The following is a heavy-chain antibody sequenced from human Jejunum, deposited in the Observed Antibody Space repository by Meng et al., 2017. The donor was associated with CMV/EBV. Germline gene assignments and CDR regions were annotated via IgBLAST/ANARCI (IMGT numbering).Heavy chain of an antibody. V-gene: IGHV3-30*02. CDR3: ANFPSSAYYSEMDV. CDR2: TRYKGKKK. Sequence: GFGFSRFGMQWGRQAAGKGREWVEFTRYKGKKKYYEDTVKGRFTNYKDNSKNTLYLQMRRLRPEDTGIYHCANFPSSAYYSEMDVWGQGTTVTVSS. J-gene: IGHJ6*02. CDR1: GFGFSRFG.